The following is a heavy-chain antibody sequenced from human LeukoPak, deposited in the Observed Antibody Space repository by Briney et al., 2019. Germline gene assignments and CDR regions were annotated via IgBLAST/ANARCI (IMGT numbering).Heavy chain of an antibody. D-gene: IGHD2-8*01. J-gene: IGHJ4*02. CDR2: TNSRGRGE. Sequence: PGGSLRLSCAASGFTFSSYSMNWVRQAPGKGLEWVSSTNSRGRGEYCADSVKGRFTISRDNAKNSLYLQMNSLRAEDTAVYYCAREGSIVPHQDLDYWGQGTLVTVSS. CDR1: GFTFSSYS. CDR3: AREGSIVPHQDLDY. V-gene: IGHV3-21*01.